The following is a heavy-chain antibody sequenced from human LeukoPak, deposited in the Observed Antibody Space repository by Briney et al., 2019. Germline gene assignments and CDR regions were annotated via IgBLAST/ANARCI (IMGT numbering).Heavy chain of an antibody. CDR1: GFTFSSYE. J-gene: IGHJ4*02. CDR2: IYSGGST. CDR3: AKGYNYAYEY. Sequence: PGGSLRLSCVASGFTFSSYEMNWVRQAPGKGLEWVSLIYSGGSTYYAASVKGRFTISRDNSKNTLYLQMNSLRPEDTAVYYCAKGYNYAYEYWGQGTLVTVSS. V-gene: IGHV3-53*01. D-gene: IGHD5-18*01.